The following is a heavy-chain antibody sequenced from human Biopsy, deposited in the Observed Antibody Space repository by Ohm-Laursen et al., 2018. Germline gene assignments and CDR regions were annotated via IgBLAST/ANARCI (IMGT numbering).Heavy chain of an antibody. V-gene: IGHV4-31*03. CDR1: GVSISVDGYY. CDR3: ATCRASWDTTQGGDY. Sequence: TLSLTCTVSGVSISVDGYYWAWIRQLPGKGLDWIGYIYHSGTTYYNPSLMSRLTMSVDTSKNEFSPRLRSVTAADTAVYFCATCRASWDTTQGGDYWGQGTLVTVSS. J-gene: IGHJ4*02. CDR2: IYHSGTT. D-gene: IGHD1-26*01.